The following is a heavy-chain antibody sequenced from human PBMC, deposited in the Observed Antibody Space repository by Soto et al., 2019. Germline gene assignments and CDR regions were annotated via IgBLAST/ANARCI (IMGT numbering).Heavy chain of an antibody. Sequence: PGGSLRLSCAASGFTFSSYSMNWVRQAPGKGLEWVSSISSSSSYIYYADSVKGRFTISRDNAKNSLYLQMNSLRAEDTAVYYCARDRFSYYYDSSGYLDYWGQGTLVTVSS. D-gene: IGHD3-22*01. CDR2: ISSSSSYI. CDR3: ARDRFSYYYDSSGYLDY. CDR1: GFTFSSYS. J-gene: IGHJ4*02. V-gene: IGHV3-21*01.